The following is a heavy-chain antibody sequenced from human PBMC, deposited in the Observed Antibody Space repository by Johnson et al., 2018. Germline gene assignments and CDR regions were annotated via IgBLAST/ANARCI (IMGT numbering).Heavy chain of an antibody. CDR1: GGTFSSYA. CDR3: ARDRDPYDYVWGSYRYTGYFQH. V-gene: IGHV1-69*01. J-gene: IGHJ1*01. CDR2: IIPIFGTA. D-gene: IGHD3-16*02. Sequence: VQSGAEVKKPGSSVKVSCKASGGTFSSYAISWVRQAPGQGLEWMGGIIPIFGTANYAQKFQGRVTITADESTSTAYMELSSLRSEDTAVYYCARDRDPYDYVWGSYRYTGYFQHWGQGTLVTVSS.